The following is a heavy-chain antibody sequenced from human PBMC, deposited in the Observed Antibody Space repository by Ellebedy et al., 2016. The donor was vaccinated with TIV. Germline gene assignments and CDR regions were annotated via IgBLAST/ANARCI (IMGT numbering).Heavy chain of an antibody. CDR1: GGSISSGGYY. D-gene: IGHD3-10*01. V-gene: IGHV4-31*03. CDR3: ARSKIVYSGQPYYFDY. CDR2: IYYSGST. J-gene: IGHJ4*02. Sequence: MPSETLSLTCTVSGGSISSGGYYWSWIRQHPGKGLEWIGYIYYSGSTYYNPSLKSRVTISVDTSKNQFSLKLSSVTAADTAVYYCARSKIVYSGQPYYFDYWGQGTLVTVSS.